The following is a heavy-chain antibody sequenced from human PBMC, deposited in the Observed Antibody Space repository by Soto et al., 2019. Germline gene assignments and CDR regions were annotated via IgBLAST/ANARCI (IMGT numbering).Heavy chain of an antibody. CDR3: TRGPFQEGFGELEYYYGMDV. CDR2: IRSKANSYAT. V-gene: IGHV3-73*01. Sequence: GGSLRLSCAASGFTFSCSAMHWVRQASGKGLEWVGRIRSKANSYATAYAASVKGRFTISRDDSKNTAYLQMNSPKTEDTAVYYCTRGPFQEGFGELEYYYGMDVWGQGTTVTVSS. CDR1: GFTFSCSA. J-gene: IGHJ6*02. D-gene: IGHD3-10*01.